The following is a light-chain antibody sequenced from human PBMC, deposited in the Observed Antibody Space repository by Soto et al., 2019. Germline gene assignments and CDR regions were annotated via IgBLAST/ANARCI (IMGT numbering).Light chain of an antibody. CDR3: QQYDKLPLT. Sequence: DIQMTQSPSSLSASVGDRVTITCRASQSISTYLNWYQQKPGEAPKLLIYSASNLQTGVPSRFSGSGSGTDFTLTISSPQPEDIATYYCQQYDKLPLTFGGGTKVEIK. CDR2: SAS. V-gene: IGKV1-33*01. CDR1: QSISTY. J-gene: IGKJ4*01.